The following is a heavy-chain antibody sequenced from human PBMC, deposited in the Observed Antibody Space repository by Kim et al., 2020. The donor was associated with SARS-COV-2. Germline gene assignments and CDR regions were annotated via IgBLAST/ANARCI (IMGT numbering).Heavy chain of an antibody. J-gene: IGHJ4*02. Sequence: KYNPSLNSRVSISADTTRNRLSLRLTSVSAADTAVYYCARHDEVGALTMAFWGQGALVTVSS. D-gene: IGHD1-26*01. V-gene: IGHV4-59*08. CDR3: ARHDEVGALTMAF.